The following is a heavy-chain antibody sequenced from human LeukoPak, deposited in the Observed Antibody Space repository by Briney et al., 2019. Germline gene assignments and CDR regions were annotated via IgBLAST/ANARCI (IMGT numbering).Heavy chain of an antibody. CDR3: ARFNRAYDSSGYYYVNDY. CDR1: GGTFSSYA. CDR2: IIPILGIA. V-gene: IGHV1-69*04. J-gene: IGHJ4*02. Sequence: ASVKVSCKASGGTFSSYAISWVRQAPGQGLEWMGRIIPILGIANYAQKFQGRVTITADKSTSTAYMELSSLRSEDTAVYYCARFNRAYDSSGYYYVNDYWGQGTLVTVSS. D-gene: IGHD3-22*01.